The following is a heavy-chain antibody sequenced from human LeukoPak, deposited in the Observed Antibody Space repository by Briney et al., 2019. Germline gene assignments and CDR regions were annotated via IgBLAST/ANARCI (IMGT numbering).Heavy chain of an antibody. CDR2: MNPNSGNT. CDR3: ARGGWRSGSYYFDY. D-gene: IGHD1-26*01. CDR1: GYTFTSYD. Sequence: ASVKVSCKASGYTFTSYDINWVRQATGQGLEWMGWMNPNSGNTGYAQKFQGRVTITRNTSISTAYMELSSLRSEDTAVYYCARGGWRSGSYYFDYWGQGTLVTVSS. J-gene: IGHJ4*02. V-gene: IGHV1-8*03.